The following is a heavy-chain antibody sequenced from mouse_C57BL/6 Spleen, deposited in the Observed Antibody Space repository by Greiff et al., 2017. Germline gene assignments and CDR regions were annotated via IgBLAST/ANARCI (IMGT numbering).Heavy chain of an antibody. CDR3: ARRDWEGWYFDV. J-gene: IGHJ1*03. CDR2: ISSGSSTL. V-gene: IGHV5-17*01. Sequence: EVQVVESGGGLVKPGGSLKLSCAASGFTFSDYGMHWVRQAPEKGLEWVAYISSGSSTLYYADTVKGRFTISRDNAKNTLFLQMTSLRSEDTAMYYCARRDWEGWYFDVWGTGTTVTVSS. CDR1: GFTFSDYG. D-gene: IGHD4-1*01.